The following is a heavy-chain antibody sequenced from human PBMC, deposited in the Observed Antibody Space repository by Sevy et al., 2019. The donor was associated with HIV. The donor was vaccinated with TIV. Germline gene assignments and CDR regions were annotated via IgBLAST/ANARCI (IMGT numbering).Heavy chain of an antibody. J-gene: IGHJ6*02. Sequence: GGSLRLSCAASGFTFSSYGMHWVRQAPGKGLEWVAVISYDGSNKYYADSVKGRFTISRDNSKNTLYLQMNSLRAEDTAVYYCAKERCSGASCYSVMDVWGQGTTVTVSS. CDR3: AKERCSGASCYSVMDV. D-gene: IGHD2-15*01. CDR2: ISYDGSNK. CDR1: GFTFSSYG. V-gene: IGHV3-30*18.